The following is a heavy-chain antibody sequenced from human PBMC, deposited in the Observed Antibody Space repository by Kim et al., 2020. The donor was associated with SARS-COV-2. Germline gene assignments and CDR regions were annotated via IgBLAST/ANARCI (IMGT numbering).Heavy chain of an antibody. V-gene: IGHV3-74*01. CDR3: ARSLLWGDRVDC. CDR1: GFTFSSYW. Sequence: VVSLRLSCAASGFTFSSYWMHWVRQAPGKGLVWVSRINGDGSSATYADSVKGRFTISRDSAKNTLYLQMNSLRAEDTALYYCARSLLWGDRVDCWGQGTL. D-gene: IGHD3-16*01. J-gene: IGHJ4*02. CDR2: INGDGSSA.